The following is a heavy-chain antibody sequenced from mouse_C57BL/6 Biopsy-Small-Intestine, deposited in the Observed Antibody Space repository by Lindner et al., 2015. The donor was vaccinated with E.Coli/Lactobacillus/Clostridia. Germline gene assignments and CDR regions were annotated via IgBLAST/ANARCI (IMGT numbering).Heavy chain of an antibody. Sequence: SVKVSCKASGYTVTNYFMHWVRQAPGQGLEWMGIINPRDGTTAYAQRFQGRVTMTRDTSTSTVYMELSSLRSEDTAVYYCARASFRYCSSTSCYADYWGQGTLVTVSS. CDR2: INPRDGTT. CDR1: GYTVTNYF. CDR3: ARASFRYCSSTSCYADY. V-gene: IGHV1-53*01. J-gene: IGHJ4*01. D-gene: IGHD1-1*01.